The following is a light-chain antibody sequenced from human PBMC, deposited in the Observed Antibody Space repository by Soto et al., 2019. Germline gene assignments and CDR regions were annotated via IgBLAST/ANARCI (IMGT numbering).Light chain of an antibody. CDR3: SSYTSSSLHV. V-gene: IGLV2-14*03. Sequence: HSVRTQPASGYGSHVQSITISCTGTSSDVGGYNYVSWYQQHPGKAPKLMIYDVSNRPSGVSNRFSGSKSGNTASLTISGLQDEDEADYYCSSYTSSSLHVFGTGTKVTVL. J-gene: IGLJ1*01. CDR1: SSDVGGYNY. CDR2: DVS.